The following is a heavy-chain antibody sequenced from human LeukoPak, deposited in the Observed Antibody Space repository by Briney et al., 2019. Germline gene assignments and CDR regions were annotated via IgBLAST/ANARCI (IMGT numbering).Heavy chain of an antibody. CDR2: INWNGSST. Sequence: GGSLRLSCAASGFTFDDYGMSWVRQAPGKGLEWVSGINWNGSSTGYADSVKGRFTISRDNSKNTLYLQMNSLRAEDTAVYYCARDEGSFDYWGQGTLVTVSS. CDR1: GFTFDDYG. CDR3: ARDEGSFDY. V-gene: IGHV3-20*04. J-gene: IGHJ4*02.